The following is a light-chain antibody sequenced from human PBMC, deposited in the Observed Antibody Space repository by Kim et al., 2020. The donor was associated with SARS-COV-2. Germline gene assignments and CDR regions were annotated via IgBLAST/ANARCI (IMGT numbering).Light chain of an antibody. CDR3: QQYNSYPWT. J-gene: IGKJ1*01. CDR2: KAS. V-gene: IGKV1-5*03. Sequence: ASVGDRATITCRASQSISSWLAWYQQKPGKAPKRLIYKASSLESGVPSRFSGSGSGTEFTLTISSLQPDDFATYYCQQYNSYPWTFGQGTKVDIK. CDR1: QSISSW.